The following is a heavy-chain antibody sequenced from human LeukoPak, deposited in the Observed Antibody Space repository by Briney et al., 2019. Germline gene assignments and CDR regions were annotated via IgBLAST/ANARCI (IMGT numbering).Heavy chain of an antibody. CDR2: IIPIFGTA. CDR1: GDTFSSYA. V-gene: IGHV1-69*13. CDR3: ARGRDSSSWRDFDY. D-gene: IGHD6-13*01. J-gene: IGHJ4*02. Sequence: GASVKLSCKASGDTFSSYAISWVRQAPGQGLEWMGGIIPIFGTANYAQKFQGRVTITADESTGTAYMALRSLRSEDTAVYYCARGRDSSSWRDFDYWGQGTLVTVSS.